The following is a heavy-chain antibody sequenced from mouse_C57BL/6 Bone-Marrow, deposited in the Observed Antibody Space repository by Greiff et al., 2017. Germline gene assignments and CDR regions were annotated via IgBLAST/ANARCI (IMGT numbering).Heavy chain of an antibody. CDR2: IYPRSGNT. CDR3: ARRGYGSSYWFAY. D-gene: IGHD1-1*01. CDR1: GYTFTSYG. Sequence: QVQLKESGAELARPGASVKLSCKASGYTFTSYGISWVKQRTGQGLEWIGEIYPRSGNTYYNEKFKGKATLTADKSSSTAYMELRSLTSEDSAVYFCARRGYGSSYWFAYWGQGTLVTVSA. J-gene: IGHJ3*01. V-gene: IGHV1-81*01.